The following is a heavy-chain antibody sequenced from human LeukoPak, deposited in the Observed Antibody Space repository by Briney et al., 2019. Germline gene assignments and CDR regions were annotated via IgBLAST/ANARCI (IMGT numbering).Heavy chain of an antibody. V-gene: IGHV4-34*01. CDR1: GGSFSGYY. CDR2: INHSGST. Sequence: SETLSLTCAVYGGSFSGYYWSWIRQPPGKGLEWIGEINHSGSTNYDPSLKSRVTTSVDTSKNQFSLKLSSVTAADTAVYYCARRTWVYGSGSIGYFDYWGQGTLVTVSS. CDR3: ARRTWVYGSGSIGYFDY. D-gene: IGHD3-10*01. J-gene: IGHJ4*02.